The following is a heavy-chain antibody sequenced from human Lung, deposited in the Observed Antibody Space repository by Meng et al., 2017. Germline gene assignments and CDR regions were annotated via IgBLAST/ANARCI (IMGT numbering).Heavy chain of an antibody. CDR3: ARGPTTMAHDFDY. J-gene: IGHJ4*02. V-gene: IGHV4-34*02. CDR1: GGSVRDYY. Sequence: QAQLPALGAGLLNPSATLSLPCVVSGGSVRDYYCGWIRQPPGKGLEWIGEINHSGSTNYNPSLESRATISVDTSQNNLSLKLSSVTAADSAVYYCARGPTTMAHDFDYWGQGTLVTVSS. CDR2: INHSGST. D-gene: IGHD4-11*01.